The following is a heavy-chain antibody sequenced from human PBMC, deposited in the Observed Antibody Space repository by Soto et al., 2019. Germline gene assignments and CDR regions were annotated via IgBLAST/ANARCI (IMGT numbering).Heavy chain of an antibody. CDR1: GFTFSSYA. V-gene: IGHV3-23*01. CDR2: ISGSGGST. Sequence: GGSLRLSCAASGFTFSSYAMSWVRQAPGKGLEWVSAISGSGGSTYYADSVKGRFTISRDNSKNTLYLQMNSLRAEDTAVYYCAKDPTRVRYSYGSGSLYSSNGMDVWGQGTTVTVSS. D-gene: IGHD3-10*01. CDR3: AKDPTRVRYSYGSGSLYSSNGMDV. J-gene: IGHJ6*02.